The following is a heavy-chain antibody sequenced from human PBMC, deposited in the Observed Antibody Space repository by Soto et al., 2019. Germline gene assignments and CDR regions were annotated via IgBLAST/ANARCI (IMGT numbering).Heavy chain of an antibody. V-gene: IGHV1-3*01. CDR1: GYTLTSYA. D-gene: IGHD3-3*01. J-gene: IGHJ4*02. Sequence: QIQLVQSGAEVKKPGASVKVSCKASGYTLTSYAMHWGRQAPGQRIEWMGWINAGNGNTKYSQKFQGRVTITRDTSASTAYMELSSLRSEDTAVYYCARSGPLYYFWSGPDDYWGQGTLVTVSS. CDR3: ARSGPLYYFWSGPDDY. CDR2: INAGNGNT.